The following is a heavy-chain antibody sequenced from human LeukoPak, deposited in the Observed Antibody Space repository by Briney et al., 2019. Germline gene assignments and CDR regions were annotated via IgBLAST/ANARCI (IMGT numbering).Heavy chain of an antibody. V-gene: IGHV3-23*01. CDR2: ISGSGGST. Sequence: PGGSLRLSCAASGFTFSSYAMNWLRQAPGKGLEWVSAISGSGGSTYYADSVKGRFTISRDNSKNTLYLQMNSLRAEDTAVYYCAKDPFDSGSYYRPSWGQGTLVTVSS. J-gene: IGHJ4*02. D-gene: IGHD1-26*01. CDR3: AKDPFDSGSYYRPS. CDR1: GFTFSSYA.